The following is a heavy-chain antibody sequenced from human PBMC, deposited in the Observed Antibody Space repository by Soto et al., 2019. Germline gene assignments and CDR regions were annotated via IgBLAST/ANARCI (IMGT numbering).Heavy chain of an antibody. Sequence: PWGSLRLSCAASGFTFSSYAMSWVRQAPGKGLEWVSAISGSGGSTYYADSVKGRFTISRDNSKNTLYLQMNSLRAEDTAVYYCAKSRGVATILRVDRFDYWGQGTLVTVSS. V-gene: IGHV3-23*01. J-gene: IGHJ4*02. CDR3: AKSRGVATILRVDRFDY. CDR2: ISGSGGST. CDR1: GFTFSSYA. D-gene: IGHD5-12*01.